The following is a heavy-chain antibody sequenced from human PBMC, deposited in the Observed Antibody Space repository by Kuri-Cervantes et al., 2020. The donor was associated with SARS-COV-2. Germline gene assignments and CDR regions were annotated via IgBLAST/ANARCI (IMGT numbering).Heavy chain of an antibody. CDR1: GSTFSSYS. D-gene: IGHD2-21*01. CDR3: ARGGIVAEIDY. V-gene: IGHV3-21*01. CDR2: ISSSSSYI. Sequence: GESLKISCAASGSTFSSYSMNWVRQAPGKGLEWVSSISSSSSYIYYADSVKGRFTISRDNAKNSLYLQMNSLRAEDTAVYYCARGGIVAEIDYWGQGTLVTVSS. J-gene: IGHJ4*02.